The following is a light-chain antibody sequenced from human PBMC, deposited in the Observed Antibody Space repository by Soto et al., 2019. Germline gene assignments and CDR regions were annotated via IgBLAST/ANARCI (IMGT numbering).Light chain of an antibody. CDR3: HQYGSSGT. CDR2: GAS. CDR1: QSVSNNY. V-gene: IGKV3-20*01. J-gene: IGKJ1*01. Sequence: GFRQSPGTLALSPGERATLSCRASQSVSNNYLAWYQQKPGQAPRLLIYGASNRATGIPDRFSGSGSGTDFTLPISRLEPDDFAVYYCHQYGSSGTFGQGTKVDIK.